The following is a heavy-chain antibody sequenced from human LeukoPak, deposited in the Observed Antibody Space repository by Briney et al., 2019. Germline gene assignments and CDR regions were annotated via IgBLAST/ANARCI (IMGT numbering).Heavy chain of an antibody. CDR3: ARHTSTYLDQ. Sequence: ASVKVSCKASGYTLTDYYMHWVRQAPGQGLEWMGWINPNSGGTNSAQKFQGRVTMTRDTSTSTAYMELSRLGSDDTAVYFCARHTSTYLDQWGQGALVTVSS. D-gene: IGHD2-2*01. CDR1: GYTLTDYY. V-gene: IGHV1-2*02. J-gene: IGHJ4*02. CDR2: INPNSGGT.